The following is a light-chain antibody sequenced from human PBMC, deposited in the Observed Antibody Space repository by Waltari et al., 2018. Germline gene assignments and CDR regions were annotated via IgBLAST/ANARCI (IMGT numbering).Light chain of an antibody. V-gene: IGLV1-47*01. CDR1: SSNIGSNS. CDR2: RNF. CDR3: AVWDDNLYGVV. J-gene: IGLJ2*01. Sequence: QSVLTQPPSASGAPGQRVTISCSGSSSNIGSNSVYWYQQFPGTAPRLLIYRNFQGPSGVPERFSCSKSGTSASLAISGLRSEDEADYYCAVWDDNLYGVVFGGGTKLTVL.